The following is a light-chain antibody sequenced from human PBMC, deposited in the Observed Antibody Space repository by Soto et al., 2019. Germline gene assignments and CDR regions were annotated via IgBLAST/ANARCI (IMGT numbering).Light chain of an antibody. CDR2: GAS. Sequence: EIVLTQSPGTLSLSPGERATLSCRASQSVSSSYLAWYQQTPGQAPRLLIYGASTRPTGVPDGFSGSGSGTDFTLTISRLEPEDFAVYYCQQYGSSPRTFGQGTKVEIK. CDR3: QQYGSSPRT. V-gene: IGKV3-20*01. J-gene: IGKJ1*01. CDR1: QSVSSSY.